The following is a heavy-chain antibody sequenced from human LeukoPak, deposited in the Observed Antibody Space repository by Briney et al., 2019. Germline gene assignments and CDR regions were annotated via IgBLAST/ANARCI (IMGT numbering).Heavy chain of an antibody. V-gene: IGHV4-34*01. CDR2: INHSGST. Sequence: SETLSLTCAVYGGSFSGYYWSWIRQPPGKGLEWIGEINHSGSTNYNPSLKSRVTISVDTSKNQFSLKLSSVTAADTAVYYCARVSLRPRGYSGYRVDYWGQGTLVTVSS. CDR3: ARVSLRPRGYSGYRVDY. J-gene: IGHJ4*02. CDR1: GGSFSGYY. D-gene: IGHD5-12*01.